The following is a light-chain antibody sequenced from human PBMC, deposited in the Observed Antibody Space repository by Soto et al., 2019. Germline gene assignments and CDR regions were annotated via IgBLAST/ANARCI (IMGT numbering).Light chain of an antibody. CDR1: SSDVGGYNL. Sequence: QSALTQPRSVSGSPGQSVTISCTGTSSDVGGYNLVSWYQQHPGKAPTLIIYDVAKRPSGVPDRFSGSKSADTASLTISGLQAEDEADYYCCSYAGNRVIFGGGTKLTVL. V-gene: IGLV2-11*01. CDR3: CSYAGNRVI. CDR2: DVA. J-gene: IGLJ2*01.